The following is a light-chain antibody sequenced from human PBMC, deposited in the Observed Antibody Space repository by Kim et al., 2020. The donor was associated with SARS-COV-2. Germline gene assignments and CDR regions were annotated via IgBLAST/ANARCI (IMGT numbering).Light chain of an antibody. CDR2: VNSDGSH. V-gene: IGLV4-69*01. J-gene: IGLJ3*02. CDR1: SGHSNYA. Sequence: QLVLTQSPSASASLGASVNLTCTLSSGHSNYAIAWHQQQPEKGPRYLMKVNSDGSHYKGDGIPDRFSGSSSGAERYLTISSLQSEDEADYYCQTWGTGIGVFGGGTKVTVL. CDR3: QTWGTGIGV.